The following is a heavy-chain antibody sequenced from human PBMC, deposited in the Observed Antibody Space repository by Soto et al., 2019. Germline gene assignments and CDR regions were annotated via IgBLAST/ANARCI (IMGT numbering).Heavy chain of an antibody. Sequence: QVQLQESGPGLVKPSETLSLTCTVSGGSISGYYWSWIRQPPGKGLEWIGYIYYSGSTNYNPSLKSRVTISVDTSKNQFSLKLSSVTAADTAVYYCARGRGGLFDPWGQGTLVTVSS. J-gene: IGHJ5*02. CDR1: GGSISGYY. CDR3: ARGRGGLFDP. CDR2: IYYSGST. V-gene: IGHV4-59*01. D-gene: IGHD3-16*01.